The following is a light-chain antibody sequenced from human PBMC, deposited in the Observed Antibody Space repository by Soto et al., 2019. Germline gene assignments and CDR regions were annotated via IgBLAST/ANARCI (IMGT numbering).Light chain of an antibody. CDR3: QQYGSSGRYT. CDR2: GAS. Sequence: EIVLTQSPGTLSLSPGERATLSCRASQSVSSSYLAWYQQKPGQAPRLLIYGASSRATGIPDRFSGSGSGTDFTLTISRLEPEDFAVYHCQQYGSSGRYTFGQGTKLEIK. V-gene: IGKV3-20*01. CDR1: QSVSSSY. J-gene: IGKJ2*01.